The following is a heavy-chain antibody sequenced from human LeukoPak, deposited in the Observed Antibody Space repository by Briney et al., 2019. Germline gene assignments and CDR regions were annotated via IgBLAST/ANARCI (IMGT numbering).Heavy chain of an antibody. D-gene: IGHD6-19*01. Sequence: SETLSLTCTVSGGSISSYYWSWIRQPAGKGLEWIGRIYTSGSTNYNPSLKGRVTMSVDTSKNQFSLKLSSVTAADTAVYYCARAKAGSSSGFQYYFDYWGQGTLVTVSS. CDR2: IYTSGST. CDR1: GGSISSYY. CDR3: ARAKAGSSSGFQYYFDY. J-gene: IGHJ4*02. V-gene: IGHV4-4*07.